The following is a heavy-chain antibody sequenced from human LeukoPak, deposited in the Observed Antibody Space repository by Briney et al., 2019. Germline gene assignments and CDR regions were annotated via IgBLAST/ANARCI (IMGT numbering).Heavy chain of an antibody. D-gene: IGHD3-10*01. J-gene: IGHJ4*02. CDR3: LAGGGY. Sequence: PGGSLRLSCEASGFIFSNHWMNWVRQAPGKGLEWVASMNPDGSEAYYVDSVRGRFTISRDNAMNSLFLQMRNLRADDTAVYYCLAGGGYWGQGTLVSVSS. CDR2: MNPDGSEA. CDR1: GFIFSNHW. V-gene: IGHV3-7*01.